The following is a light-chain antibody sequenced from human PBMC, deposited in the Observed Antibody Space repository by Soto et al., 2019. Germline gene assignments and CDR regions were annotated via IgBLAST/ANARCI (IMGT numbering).Light chain of an antibody. CDR1: SSDIGGYNF. V-gene: IGLV2-14*01. CDR3: NSYRTVSTYV. CDR2: DVG. J-gene: IGLJ1*01. Sequence: QSALTQPASVSGSPGQSITSACTGTSSDIGGYNFVSWYQQHPGKAPKLLIYDVGNRPSGVSNRFSGSKSGNTASPTISGLQAEDEAHYYCNSYRTVSTYVFGTGTKLTVL.